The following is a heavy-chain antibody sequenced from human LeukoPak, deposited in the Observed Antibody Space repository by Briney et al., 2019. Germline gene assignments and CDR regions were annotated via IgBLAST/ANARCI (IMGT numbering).Heavy chain of an antibody. CDR2: IYSGGFR. Sequence: GGSLRLSCAASGFTFNTYSMSWVRQAPGRGLEWVSVIYSGGFRDYADSVKGRFTISRDNSKNTLYLQMNNLRAEDTAVYYCARAGGRAYSGYDLRNPFDYWGQGTLVTVSS. D-gene: IGHD5-12*01. J-gene: IGHJ4*02. V-gene: IGHV3-66*01. CDR1: GFTFNTYS. CDR3: ARAGGRAYSGYDLRNPFDY.